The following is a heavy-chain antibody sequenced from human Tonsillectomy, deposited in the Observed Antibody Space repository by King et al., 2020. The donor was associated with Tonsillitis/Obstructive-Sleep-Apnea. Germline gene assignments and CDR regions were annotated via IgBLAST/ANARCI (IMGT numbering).Heavy chain of an antibody. D-gene: IGHD1-1*01. Sequence: QVTLKESGPALVKPTQTLTLTCTFSGFSLSTSGMCVTWIRQPPGKALEWLARIHWDDDKNYSTSLKTRLSISKDTSKNQVVLTMTNLDPVDTATYYCARSPKYNWNDPYYYYYYMDVWGKGTTVTVSS. V-gene: IGHV2-70*15. J-gene: IGHJ6*03. CDR1: GFSLSTSGMC. CDR2: IHWDDDK. CDR3: ARSPKYNWNDPYYYYYYMDV.